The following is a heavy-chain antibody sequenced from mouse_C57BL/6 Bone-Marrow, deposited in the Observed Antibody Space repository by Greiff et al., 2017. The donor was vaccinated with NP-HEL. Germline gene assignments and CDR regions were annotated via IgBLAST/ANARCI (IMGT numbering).Heavy chain of an antibody. Sequence: QVQLKQPGAELVKPGASVKLSCKASGYTFTSYWMHWVKQRPGQGLEWIGMIHPNSGSTNYNEKFKSKATLTVDKSSSTAYMQLSSLTSEDSAGYYCARGANFFFDYWGQGTTLTVSS. V-gene: IGHV1-64*01. J-gene: IGHJ2*01. CDR2: IHPNSGST. CDR1: GYTFTSYW. CDR3: ARGANFFFDY. D-gene: IGHD4-1*02.